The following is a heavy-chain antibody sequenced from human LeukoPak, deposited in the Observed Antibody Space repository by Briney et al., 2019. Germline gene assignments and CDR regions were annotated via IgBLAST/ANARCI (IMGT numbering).Heavy chain of an antibody. V-gene: IGHV3-33*06. D-gene: IGHD1-1*01. CDR3: AKGVEDWNYDYYGMDV. CDR1: GFTFSSYG. J-gene: IGHJ6*02. CDR2: IWYDGSNK. Sequence: PGGSLRLSCAASGFTFSSYGMHWVRQAPGKGLEWVAVIWYDGSNKYYADSVKGRITISRDNSKNTLYLQMNSLRAEDTAVYYCAKGVEDWNYDYYGMDVWGQGTTVTVSS.